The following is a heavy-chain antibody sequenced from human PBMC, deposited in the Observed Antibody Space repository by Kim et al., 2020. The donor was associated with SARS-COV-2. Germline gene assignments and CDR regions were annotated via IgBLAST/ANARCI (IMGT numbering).Heavy chain of an antibody. J-gene: IGHJ6*02. CDR3: ARMEFGVFLSYYYGMDV. D-gene: IGHD3-10*01. CDR2: IYYSGST. Sequence: SETLSLTCTVSGGSISSYYWSWIRQPPGKGLEWIGYIYYSGSTNYNPSLKSRVTISVDTSKNQFSLKLSSVTAADTAVYYCARMEFGVFLSYYYGMDVWGQGTTVTVSS. V-gene: IGHV4-59*01. CDR1: GGSISSYY.